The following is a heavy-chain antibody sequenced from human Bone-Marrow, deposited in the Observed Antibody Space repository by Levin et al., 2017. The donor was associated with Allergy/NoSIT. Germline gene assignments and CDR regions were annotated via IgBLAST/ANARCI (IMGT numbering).Heavy chain of an antibody. CDR3: ARNALSTILPCFYGMDV. CDR2: IIPILGIA. Sequence: SVKVSCKASGGTFSSYTISWVRQAPGQGLEWMGRIIPILGIANYAQKFQGRVTITADKSTSTAYMELSSLRSEDTAVYYCARNALSTILPCFYGMDVWGQGTTVTVSS. V-gene: IGHV1-69*02. D-gene: IGHD2-2*01. J-gene: IGHJ6*02. CDR1: GGTFSSYT.